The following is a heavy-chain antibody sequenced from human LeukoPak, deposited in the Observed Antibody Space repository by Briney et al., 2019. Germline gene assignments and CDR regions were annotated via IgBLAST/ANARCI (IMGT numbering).Heavy chain of an antibody. CDR2: IKQAGSER. V-gene: IGHV3-7*01. CDR3: ARVGSSSGCYCLCYYYYMDV. Sequence: PRGSLRLSCAASGFTFSRFWMSWVRQAPGKGLEWVANIKQAGSERYYVDSVKGRFTISRGNAKNSLSLQMNSLRAEDTAVYYCARVGSSSGCYCLCYYYYMDVWGKGTTVTVSS. CDR1: GFTFSRFW. J-gene: IGHJ6*03. D-gene: IGHD2-2*01.